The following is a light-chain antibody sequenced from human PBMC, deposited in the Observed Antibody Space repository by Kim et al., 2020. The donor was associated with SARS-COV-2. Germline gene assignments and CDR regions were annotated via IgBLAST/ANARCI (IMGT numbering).Light chain of an antibody. V-gene: IGKV3-15*01. CDR3: QQYEECPLN. Sequence: DIMMTQSPATLSVSPGERATLSCRASQSVSSNLAWYQQQPGQAPRLLIYDASTRPTGVPARFSAGGSGTEFTLTISSLQSEDFALYYCQQYEECPLNFGGGTKLEI. J-gene: IGKJ4*01. CDR2: DAS. CDR1: QSVSSN.